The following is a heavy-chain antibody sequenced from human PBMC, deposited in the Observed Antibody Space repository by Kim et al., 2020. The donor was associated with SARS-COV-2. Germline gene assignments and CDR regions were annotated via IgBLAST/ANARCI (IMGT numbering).Heavy chain of an antibody. D-gene: IGHD3-16*02. CDR2: MNPNSGNT. Sequence: ASVKVSCKASGYTFTSYDINWVRQATGQGLEWMGWMNPNSGNTGYAQKFQGRVTMTRNTSISTAYMELSSLRSEDTAVYYCARGRGDYVWGSYRQMEGWFDPWGQGTLVTVSS. CDR1: GYTFTSYD. V-gene: IGHV1-8*01. J-gene: IGHJ5*02. CDR3: ARGRGDYVWGSYRQMEGWFDP.